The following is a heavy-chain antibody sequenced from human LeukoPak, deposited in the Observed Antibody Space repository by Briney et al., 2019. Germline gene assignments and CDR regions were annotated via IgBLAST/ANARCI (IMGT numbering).Heavy chain of an antibody. V-gene: IGHV1-24*01. J-gene: IGHJ1*01. CDR1: GYTLTELS. CDR3: ATGPYCTNGVCYREYFQH. D-gene: IGHD2-8*01. CDR2: FDPEDGET. Sequence: GASVKVSCKVSGYTLTELSMHWVRQAPGKGLEWMGGFDPEDGETIYAQKFQGRVTMTEDTSTDTAYMELSSLRSEDTAVYYSATGPYCTNGVCYREYFQHWGQGALVTVSS.